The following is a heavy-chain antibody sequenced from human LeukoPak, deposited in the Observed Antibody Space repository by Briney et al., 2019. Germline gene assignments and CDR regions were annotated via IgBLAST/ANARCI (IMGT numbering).Heavy chain of an antibody. J-gene: IGHJ4*02. Sequence: GASVKVSCKASGYTFTGYYMHWVRQAPGQGLEWMGLVDPEDGETIYAEKFQGRVTITADTPTDTAYMELSSLRSEDTAVYYCATRGATTGGDYWGQGTLVTVSS. CDR3: ATRGATTGGDY. D-gene: IGHD1-26*01. V-gene: IGHV1-69-2*01. CDR2: VDPEDGET. CDR1: GYTFTGYY.